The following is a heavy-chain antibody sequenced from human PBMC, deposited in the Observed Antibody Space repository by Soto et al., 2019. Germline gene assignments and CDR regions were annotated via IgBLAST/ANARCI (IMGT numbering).Heavy chain of an antibody. CDR1: GFTFSSYS. CDR2: ISGSGSTT. Sequence: GGSLRLSCAASGFTFSSYSMTWVRQAPGKGLEWVSGISGSGSTTDYADSVKGRFTISRDNSKNTLYLQMNSLRAEDMAVYYCAKDSLVAGKRWFDPWGQGTLVTVSS. V-gene: IGHV3-23*01. J-gene: IGHJ5*02. CDR3: AKDSLVAGKRWFDP.